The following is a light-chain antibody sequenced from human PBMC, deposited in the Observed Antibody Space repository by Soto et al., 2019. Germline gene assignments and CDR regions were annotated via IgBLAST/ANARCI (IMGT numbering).Light chain of an antibody. J-gene: IGKJ1*01. CDR3: QQYNNWPRT. Sequence: EIVMTQSPATLSVSPGERATLSCRASQSVSSNLAWYQQKPGQAPRLLIYGASTRATGIPARFSCSGSGTEFTPTISSLQSEDFAVYDCQQYNNWPRTFGQRTKVEIK. CDR2: GAS. CDR1: QSVSSN. V-gene: IGKV3-15*01.